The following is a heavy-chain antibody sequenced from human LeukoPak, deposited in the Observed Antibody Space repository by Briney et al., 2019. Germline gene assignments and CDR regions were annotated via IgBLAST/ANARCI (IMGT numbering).Heavy chain of an antibody. D-gene: IGHD2-2*01. CDR3: ARQAGSYAFHYYDY. CDR1: GVSISSGGYY. V-gene: IGHV4-30-2*01. J-gene: IGHJ4*02. Sequence: TPSETLSLTCTVSGVSISSGGYYWSWIRQPPGKGLEWIGYIYHSGSTYYNPSLKSRVTISVDRSKNQFSLKLSSVTAADTAVYYCARQAGSYAFHYYDYWGQGTLVTVSS. CDR2: IYHSGST.